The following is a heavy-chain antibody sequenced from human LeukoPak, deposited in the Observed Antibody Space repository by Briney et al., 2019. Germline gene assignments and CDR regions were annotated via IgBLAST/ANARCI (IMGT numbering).Heavy chain of an antibody. CDR1: GFTFDDYA. J-gene: IGHJ4*02. CDR3: AKDTYDSSGYYSSFDY. D-gene: IGHD3-22*01. Sequence: GGSLRLSCAASGFTFDDYAMHWVRQAPGKGLEWVSGISWNSGSIGYADSVKGRFTISRDNAKNSLYLQMNSLRAEDTALYYCAKDTYDSSGYYSSFDYWGQGTLVTVSS. V-gene: IGHV3-9*01. CDR2: ISWNSGSI.